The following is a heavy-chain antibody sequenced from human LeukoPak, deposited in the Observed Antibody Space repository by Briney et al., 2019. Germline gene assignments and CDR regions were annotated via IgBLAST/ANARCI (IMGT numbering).Heavy chain of an antibody. CDR2: TSNTGGAT. CDR3: AKISPGSYSDY. CDR1: GFTFSSYA. V-gene: IGHV3-23*01. J-gene: IGHJ4*02. D-gene: IGHD1-26*01. Sequence: GGSLRLFCAASGFTFSSYAMSWVRQTPGKGLEWVSSTSNTGGATYYADSVKGRFTFSRDNSKNTLYLQMNSLRVEDTALYYCAKISPGSYSDYWGQGTLVTVSS.